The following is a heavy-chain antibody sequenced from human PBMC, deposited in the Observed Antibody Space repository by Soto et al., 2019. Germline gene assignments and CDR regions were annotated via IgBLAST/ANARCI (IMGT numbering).Heavy chain of an antibody. CDR1: GVNASTKY. Sequence: GGSLRLSCAGSGVNASTKYMRWVRQAPGKGLEWLSVIYSAGNTYYADSVKGRFTISRDNSKNTLYLQVSSLGAEDTAMYYCVIENYHNGMDVRCQTTTRTVS. V-gene: IGHV3-66*01. CDR3: VIENYHNGMDV. CDR2: IYSAGNT. J-gene: IGHJ6*02.